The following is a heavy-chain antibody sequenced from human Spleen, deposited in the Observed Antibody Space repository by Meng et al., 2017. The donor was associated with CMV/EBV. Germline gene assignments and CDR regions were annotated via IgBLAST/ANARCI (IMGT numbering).Heavy chain of an antibody. D-gene: IGHD3-16*02. CDR1: FSDYA. V-gene: IGHV1-69*05. CDR3: ARGPEVTVGGVIIWPLEH. J-gene: IGHJ1*01. CDR2: FIPAFGTP. Sequence: FSDYAVSWVRQAPGQGLEWMGGFIPAFGTPGYAQNFEGRVTILTDESTSTADMELRSLRSEDTAVYFCARGPEVTVGGVIIWPLEHWGQGTLVTVSS.